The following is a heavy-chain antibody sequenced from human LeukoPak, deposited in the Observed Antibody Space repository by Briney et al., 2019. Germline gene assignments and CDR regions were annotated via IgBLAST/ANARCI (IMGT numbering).Heavy chain of an antibody. J-gene: IGHJ3*02. Sequence: PSETLSLTCTVSGGSISSYYWSWIRQPPGKGLEWIGYIYYSGSTNYHPSLKSRVTISVDTSKNQFSLKLSSVTAADTAVYYCARHLITMVRGVIYDAFDIWGQGTMVTVSS. D-gene: IGHD3-10*01. CDR2: IYYSGST. CDR1: GGSISSYY. V-gene: IGHV4-59*08. CDR3: ARHLITMVRGVIYDAFDI.